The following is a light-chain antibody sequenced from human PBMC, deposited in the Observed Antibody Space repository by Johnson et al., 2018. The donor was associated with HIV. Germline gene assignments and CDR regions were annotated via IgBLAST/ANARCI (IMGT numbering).Light chain of an antibody. V-gene: IGLV1-51*01. Sequence: QSVLTQPPSVSAAPGQKVTISCSGSSSNIGNNYVSWYQQVPGTAPKLLIYDNHKRPSGIPDRFFGSKSGTSATLGITGLQTGDEADYYCGTWDSSLSAGVFGTGTKVTVL. CDR2: DNH. CDR3: GTWDSSLSAGV. CDR1: SSNIGNNY. J-gene: IGLJ1*01.